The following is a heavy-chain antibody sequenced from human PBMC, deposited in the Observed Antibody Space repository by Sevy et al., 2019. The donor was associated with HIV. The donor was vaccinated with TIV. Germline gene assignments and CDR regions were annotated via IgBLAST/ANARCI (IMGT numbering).Heavy chain of an antibody. D-gene: IGHD3-10*01. CDR3: VRRGVDAFNVYFDL. CDR1: GFTFPAYS. J-gene: IGHJ4*02. CDR2: ISTGSDHV. V-gene: IGHV3-21*05. Sequence: GGSLRLSCIASGFTFPAYSMNWVRQAPGKGLEWLSYISTGSDHVYYADSAKGRFTISRDDAQNSVFLDMKSLRDQETALYYCVRRGVDAFNVYFDLWGLGTLVTVSS.